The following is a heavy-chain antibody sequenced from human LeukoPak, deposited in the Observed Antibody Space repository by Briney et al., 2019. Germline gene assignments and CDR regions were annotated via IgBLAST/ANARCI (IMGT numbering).Heavy chain of an antibody. CDR1: EGTFSSYA. V-gene: IGHV1-69*05. CDR2: IIPIFGTA. J-gene: IGHJ5*02. CDR3: AREMFSRRKPRYCSGGSCSNWFDP. D-gene: IGHD2-15*01. Sequence: SVKVSCKASEGTFSSYAISWVRQAPGQGLEWMGRIIPIFGTANYAQKFQGRVTITTDESTSTAYMELSSLRSEDTAVYYCAREMFSRRKPRYCSGGSCSNWFDPWGQGTLVTVSS.